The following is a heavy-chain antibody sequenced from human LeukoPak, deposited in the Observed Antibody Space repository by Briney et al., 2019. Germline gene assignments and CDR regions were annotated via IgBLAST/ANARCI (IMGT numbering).Heavy chain of an antibody. J-gene: IGHJ4*02. CDR1: GGSFSGYY. CDR2: INHSGST. V-gene: IGHV4-34*01. CDR3: AREGDQMATITGIDY. Sequence: SETLSLTCAVYGGSFSGYYWSWIRQPPGKGLEWIGEINHSGSTNHNPSLKSRVTISVDTSKNQFSLKLSSVTAADTAVYYCAREGDQMATITGIDYWGQGTLVTVSS. D-gene: IGHD5-24*01.